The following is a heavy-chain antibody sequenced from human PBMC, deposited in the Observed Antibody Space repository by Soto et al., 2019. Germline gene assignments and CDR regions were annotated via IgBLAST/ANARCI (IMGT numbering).Heavy chain of an antibody. CDR1: GFSLSTSGVG. Sequence: QITLKESGPTPVKPTQTLTLTCTFSGFSLSTSGVGVGWIRQPPGKALEWLALIYWDDDKRYSPSLKSRLTITKDTSKNQVVLTMTNMDPVDTATYYCAHVRYYDFWCLFDYWGQGTLVTVSS. J-gene: IGHJ4*02. D-gene: IGHD3-3*01. CDR2: IYWDDDK. CDR3: AHVRYYDFWCLFDY. V-gene: IGHV2-5*02.